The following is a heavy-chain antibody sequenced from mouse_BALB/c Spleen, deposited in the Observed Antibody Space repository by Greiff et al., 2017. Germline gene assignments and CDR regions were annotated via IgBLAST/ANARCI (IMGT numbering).Heavy chain of an antibody. J-gene: IGHJ1*01. CDR2: SRNKANDYTT. V-gene: IGHV7-1*02. CDR3: ARDARDGYDRYFDV. CDR1: GFTFSDFY. Sequence: EVKLVESGGGLVQPGGSLRLSCATSGFTFSDFYMEWVRQPPGKRLEWIAASRNKANDYTTEYSASVKGRFIVSRDTSQSILYLQMNALRAEDTAIYYCARDARDGYDRYFDVWGAGTTVTVSS. D-gene: IGHD2-2*01.